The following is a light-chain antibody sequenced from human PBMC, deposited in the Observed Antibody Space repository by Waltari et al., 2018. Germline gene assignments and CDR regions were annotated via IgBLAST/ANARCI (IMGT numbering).Light chain of an antibody. CDR2: GAS. Sequence: EIVMTQSPGTLSVSPGERATLSCRASQSVSSNLAWYQKKPGQAPRLLIYGASTRATGIPARFSGSGSGTEFTLTISSLQSEYFAVYYCQQYSDWPYTFGQGTKLEIK. CDR1: QSVSSN. V-gene: IGKV3-15*01. J-gene: IGKJ2*01. CDR3: QQYSDWPYT.